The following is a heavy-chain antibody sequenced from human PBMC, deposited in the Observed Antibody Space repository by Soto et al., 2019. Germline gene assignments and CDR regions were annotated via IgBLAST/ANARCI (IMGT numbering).Heavy chain of an antibody. CDR1: GFTFSSYG. CDR3: ARVAMSSGYYYYYYGMDV. Sequence: GGSLRLSCAASGFTFSSYGMHWVRQAPGKGLEWVAVIWYDGSNKYYADSVKGRFTISRDNSKNTLYLQMNSLRAEDTAVYYCARVAMSSGYYYYYYGMDVWGQGTTVTV. V-gene: IGHV3-33*01. J-gene: IGHJ6*02. D-gene: IGHD3-22*01. CDR2: IWYDGSNK.